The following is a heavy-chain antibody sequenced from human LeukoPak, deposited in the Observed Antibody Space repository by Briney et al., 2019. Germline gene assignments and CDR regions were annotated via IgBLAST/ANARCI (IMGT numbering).Heavy chain of an antibody. CDR2: ISYDGSNK. Sequence: PGRSLRLSCAASGFTFSSYAMHWVRQAPGKGLEWVAVISYDGSNKYYADSVKGRFTISRDNSKSTLYLQMNSLRAEDTAIYYCAKSGSGYYIWGQGTLVTVSA. CDR3: AKSGSGYYI. J-gene: IGHJ4*02. CDR1: GFTFSSYA. V-gene: IGHV3-30*04. D-gene: IGHD3-3*01.